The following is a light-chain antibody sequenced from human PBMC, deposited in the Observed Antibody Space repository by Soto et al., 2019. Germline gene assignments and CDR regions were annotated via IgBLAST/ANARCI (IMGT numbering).Light chain of an antibody. CDR1: SRDVGGYNY. CDR2: DVS. V-gene: IGLV2-14*01. CDR3: SSYTSSSVI. Sequence: QSALTQPASVSGSPGQSITISCTGTSRDVGGYNYVSWYQQHPGKAPKLMIYDVSNRPSGLSNRFSGSKSGNTASLTISGLQAEDEADYYCSSYTSSSVIFGGGTKVTVL. J-gene: IGLJ2*01.